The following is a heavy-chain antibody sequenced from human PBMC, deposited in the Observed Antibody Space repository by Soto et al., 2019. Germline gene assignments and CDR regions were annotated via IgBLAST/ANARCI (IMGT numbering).Heavy chain of an antibody. CDR1: LYSFTSYW. CDR2: IGPSDSYT. J-gene: IGHJ6*02. CDR3: ARLGYSSSWAHYYYYYGMDV. V-gene: IGHV5-10-1*01. D-gene: IGHD6-13*01. Sequence: LRYSWQCSLYSFTSYWISWVLQMTGKVLELMGRIGPSDSYTNYSPSFQGHVTISADKSISTAYLQWSSLQASDTAMYYCARLGYSSSWAHYYYYYGMDVWGQGTTVTVSS.